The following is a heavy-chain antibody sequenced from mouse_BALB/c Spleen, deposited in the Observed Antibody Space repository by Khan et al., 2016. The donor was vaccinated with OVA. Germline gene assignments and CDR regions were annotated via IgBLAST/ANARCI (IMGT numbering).Heavy chain of an antibody. CDR1: GYTFTTYW. V-gene: IGHV1-7*01. CDR2: INPTSGYT. CDR3: TRDRIDY. Sequence: QVQLQQSGAELAKPGASVKMSCKASGYTFTTYWMHWVKQRPGQGLEWIGYINPTSGYTAYNEKFKDRATLSAVKSSSIAYMQLSSLTSEDYAVYYSTRDRIDYWGYRTTLSVSS. J-gene: IGHJ2*01.